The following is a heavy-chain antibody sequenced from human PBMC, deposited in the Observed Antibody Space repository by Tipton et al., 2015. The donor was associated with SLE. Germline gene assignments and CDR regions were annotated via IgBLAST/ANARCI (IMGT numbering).Heavy chain of an antibody. CDR3: ARAGGRYSWNSGFGV. Sequence: TLSLTCGVSDYSITSGYHWGWIRQSPGKGLEWIGSIYYSGSTYYNPSLKSRVTISVDTSKNQFSLRLSSVTAADTAVYYCARAGGRYSWNSGFGVWGQGALVTVSS. J-gene: IGHJ4*02. V-gene: IGHV4-38-2*01. CDR1: DYSITSGYH. D-gene: IGHD1-7*01. CDR2: IYYSGST.